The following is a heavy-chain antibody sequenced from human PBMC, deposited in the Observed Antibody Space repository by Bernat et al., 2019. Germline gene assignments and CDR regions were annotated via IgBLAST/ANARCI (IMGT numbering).Heavy chain of an antibody. CDR3: AKVPRSITGMVFYFDY. J-gene: IGHJ4*02. Sequence: VQLLESGGGLVQPGGSLRLSCAASGFTFSSYAMSWVRQAPGKGLEWVSAISGSGGSTYYADSVKGRFTISRDNSKNTLYLQMNSLRAEDTAVYYCAKVPRSITGMVFYFDYWGQGTLVTVSS. CDR2: ISGSGGST. CDR1: GFTFSSYA. D-gene: IGHD1-20*01. V-gene: IGHV3-23*01.